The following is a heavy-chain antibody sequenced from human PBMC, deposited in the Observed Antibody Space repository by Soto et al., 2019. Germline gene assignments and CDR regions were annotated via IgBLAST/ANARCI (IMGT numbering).Heavy chain of an antibody. CDR3: ARDTVTGSYYYYGMDV. CDR2: IYYSGST. CDR1: GGSISSGGYY. D-gene: IGHD4-17*01. V-gene: IGHV4-31*03. Sequence: SETLSLTCTVSGGSISSGGYYWSWIRQHPGKSLEWIGYIYYSGSTYYNPSLKSRVTISVDTSKNQFSLKLSSVTAADTAVYYCARDTVTGSYYYYGMDVWGQGTTVTVSS. J-gene: IGHJ6*02.